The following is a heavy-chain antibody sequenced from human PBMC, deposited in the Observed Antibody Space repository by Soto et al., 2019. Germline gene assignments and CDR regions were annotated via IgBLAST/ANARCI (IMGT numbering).Heavy chain of an antibody. V-gene: IGHV4-39*01. Sequence: PSETLSLTCTVSGGSISSSSYYWGWIRQPPGKGLEWIGSIYYSGSTYYNPSLKSRVTISVDTSKNQFSLKLSSVTAADTAVYYCARSLRIAAAGTGWFDPWGQGTLVTVSS. J-gene: IGHJ5*02. CDR3: ARSLRIAAAGTGWFDP. CDR2: IYYSGST. D-gene: IGHD6-13*01. CDR1: GGSISSSSYY.